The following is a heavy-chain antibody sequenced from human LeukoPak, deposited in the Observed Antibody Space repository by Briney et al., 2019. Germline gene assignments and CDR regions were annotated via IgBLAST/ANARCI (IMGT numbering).Heavy chain of an antibody. CDR1: GYTFTSYG. D-gene: IGHD1-1*01. Sequence: GASVKVSCKASGYTFTSYGISWVRQAPGQGLEWMGWISAYNGNTNYAQKLHGRVTMTTDTSTSTAYMELRGLRSDDTAVYYCARDLYNWNDPPPLPFDYWGQGTLVTVSS. V-gene: IGHV1-18*01. CDR3: ARDLYNWNDPPPLPFDY. CDR2: ISAYNGNT. J-gene: IGHJ4*02.